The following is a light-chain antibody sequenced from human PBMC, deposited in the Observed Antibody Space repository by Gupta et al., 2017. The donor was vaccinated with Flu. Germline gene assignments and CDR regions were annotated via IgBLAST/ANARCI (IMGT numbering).Light chain of an antibody. V-gene: IGKV3-11*01. CDR1: QSISSN. CDR3: QNRNNGPPAAT. CDR2: GAS. J-gene: IGKJ5*01. Sequence: TLSSSPGERATLSCRASQSISSNLAWYQHKPGQAPRLLIYGASNRATGIPARFSGGGSGTDFTLTISSLEPEDFAVYYCQNRNNGPPAATFGQGTRLEI.